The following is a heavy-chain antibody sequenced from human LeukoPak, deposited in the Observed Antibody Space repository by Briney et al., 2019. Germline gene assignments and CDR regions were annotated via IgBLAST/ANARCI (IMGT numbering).Heavy chain of an antibody. CDR1: GGSFSGYY. CDR3: ARVKASRTYDGNTPRRNDAFDI. Sequence: SETLSLTCAVYGGSFSGYYWSWIRQPPGKGLEWIGEINHSGSTNYNPSLKSRVTISVDRSKNQFSLKLSSVTAADTAVYYCARVKASRTYDGNTPRRNDAFDIWGQGTMVTVSS. J-gene: IGHJ3*02. V-gene: IGHV4-34*01. CDR2: INHSGST. D-gene: IGHD4-23*01.